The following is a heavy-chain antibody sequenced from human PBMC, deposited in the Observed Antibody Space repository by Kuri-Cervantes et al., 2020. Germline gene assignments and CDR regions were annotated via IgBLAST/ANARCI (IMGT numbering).Heavy chain of an antibody. D-gene: IGHD3-10*01. CDR1: GFTFTNYA. J-gene: IGHJ4*02. V-gene: IGHV3-30*04. Sequence: GGSLRLSCAASGFTFTNYAMHWVRQAPGKGLEWVAVISSDGSDKYYADSVKGRFTISRDNSKNTLYLQMNSLRAEDTAVYYCARDRGGMTMVRGGIFGGQGTLVTVSS. CDR3: ARDRGGMTMVRGGIF. CDR2: ISSDGSDK.